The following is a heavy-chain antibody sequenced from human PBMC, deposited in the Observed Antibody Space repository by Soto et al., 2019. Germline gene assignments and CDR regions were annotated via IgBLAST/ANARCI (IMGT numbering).Heavy chain of an antibody. CDR3: ARAYILYGMDV. Sequence: GGSLRLSCAASGFTFSDHYMDWVRQAPGKGLEWVGRTRNKANSYTTEYAASVKGRFTISRDDSKNSLYLQMNSLKTEDTAVYYCARAYILYGMDVWGQGTTVTVSS. CDR1: GFTFSDHY. V-gene: IGHV3-72*01. CDR2: TRNKANSYTT. J-gene: IGHJ6*02. D-gene: IGHD4-4*01.